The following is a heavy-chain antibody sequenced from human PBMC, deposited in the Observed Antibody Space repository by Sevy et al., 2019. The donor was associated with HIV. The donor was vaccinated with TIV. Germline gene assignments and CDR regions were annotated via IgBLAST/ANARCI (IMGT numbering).Heavy chain of an antibody. CDR3: ALERLSSDVAEYFQN. J-gene: IGHJ1*01. Sequence: GGYLRLSCAASGFTFNRYSMHWVRQAPGKGLEWVATISFDATNKHYSDPVKGRFTISRDNFQNSLFLQMDSLRPEDTAVYYCALERLSSDVAEYFQNWGQGTLVTVSS. D-gene: IGHD1-1*01. V-gene: IGHV3-30-3*01. CDR1: GFTFNRYS. CDR2: ISFDATNK.